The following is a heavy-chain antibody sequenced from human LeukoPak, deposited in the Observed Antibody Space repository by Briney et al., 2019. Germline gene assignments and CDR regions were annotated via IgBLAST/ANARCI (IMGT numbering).Heavy chain of an antibody. CDR3: ARQNYDSMTGPNWFDP. CDR2: ILPGDSDT. CDR1: GYSFTSYW. Sequence: GESLKISCKGPGYSFTSYWIGWVRQMPGKGLEWMGIILPGDSDTRYSPSFQGQVTISVDKSISTAYLQWSSLRASDTAIYYCARQNYDSMTGPNWFDPWGQGTLVTVSS. V-gene: IGHV5-51*01. J-gene: IGHJ5*02. D-gene: IGHD3-9*01.